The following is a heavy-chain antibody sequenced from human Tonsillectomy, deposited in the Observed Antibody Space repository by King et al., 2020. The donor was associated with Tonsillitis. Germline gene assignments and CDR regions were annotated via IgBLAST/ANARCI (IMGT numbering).Heavy chain of an antibody. D-gene: IGHD3-22*01. CDR3: ARSYYYDSSGFSPYYYYGMDV. CDR1: GYTFSNYG. CDR2: ISAYNGNT. Sequence: VQLVQSGAEVKKPGASVKVSCKASGYTFSNYGISWVRQAPGQGLEWMGWISAYNGNTNYAQKLQGRVTMTTDTPTSTAYMELRSLSSDDTAVYYCARSYYYDSSGFSPYYYYGMDVWGQGTTVTVSS. J-gene: IGHJ6*02. V-gene: IGHV1-18*04.